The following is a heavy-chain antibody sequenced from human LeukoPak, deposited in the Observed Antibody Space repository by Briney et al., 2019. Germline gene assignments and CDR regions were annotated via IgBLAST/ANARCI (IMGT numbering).Heavy chain of an antibody. J-gene: IGHJ6*02. CDR1: GYTFTSYY. Sequence: ASVKVSCKASGYTFTSYYMHWVRQAPGQGLEWMGIINPSGGSTSYAQKFQGRVTMTRDTSISTAYMELSRLRSDDTAVYYCAREYRIVSFGMDVWGQGTTVTVSS. CDR2: INPSGGST. CDR3: AREYRIVSFGMDV. V-gene: IGHV1-46*01. D-gene: IGHD1-26*01.